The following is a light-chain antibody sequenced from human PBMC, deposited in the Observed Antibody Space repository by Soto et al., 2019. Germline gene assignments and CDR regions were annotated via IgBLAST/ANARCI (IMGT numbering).Light chain of an antibody. CDR2: EVS. Sequence: QSVLTQPASVSGSPGQSITISCTGTSSDVGAYNYVSWYQQHPGKAPKLMIFEVSDRPSGVSNSFSGSKSGNTASLTISGLQAEDEADYYCSSYTSSNTLVFGGGTKLTVL. J-gene: IGLJ2*01. V-gene: IGLV2-14*01. CDR1: SSDVGAYNY. CDR3: SSYTSSNTLV.